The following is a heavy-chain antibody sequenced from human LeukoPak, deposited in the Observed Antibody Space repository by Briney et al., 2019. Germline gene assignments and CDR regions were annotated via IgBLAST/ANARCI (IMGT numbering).Heavy chain of an antibody. CDR1: GYTFTSYD. J-gene: IGHJ6*02. Sequence: ASVKVSCKASGYTFTSYDINWVRQATGQGLEWMGWMNPNSGNTGYAQKFQGRVTMTRNTSISTAYMELSSLRSEDTAVYYCARRDGYNYPYYYYYGMDVWGQGTTVTVSS. D-gene: IGHD5-24*01. CDR3: ARRDGYNYPYYYYYGMDV. CDR2: MNPNSGNT. V-gene: IGHV1-8*01.